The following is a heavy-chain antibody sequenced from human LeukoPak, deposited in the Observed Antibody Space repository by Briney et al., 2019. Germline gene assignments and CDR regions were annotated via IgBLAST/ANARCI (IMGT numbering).Heavy chain of an antibody. CDR1: GFTFSSYA. CDR2: ISYDGSNK. V-gene: IGHV3-30-3*02. CDR3: AKLAGGYSPDY. D-gene: IGHD2-15*01. J-gene: IGHJ4*02. Sequence: GRSLRLSCAASGFTFSSYAMHWVRQAPGKGLEWVAVISYDGSNKYYADSVKGRFTISRDNSKNTLYLQMNSLRAEDTAVYYCAKLAGGYSPDYWGQGTLVTVSS.